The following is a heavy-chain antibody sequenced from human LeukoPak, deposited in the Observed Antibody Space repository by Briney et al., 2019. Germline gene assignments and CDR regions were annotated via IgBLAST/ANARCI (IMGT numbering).Heavy chain of an antibody. J-gene: IGHJ4*02. Sequence: GGSQRLSCAASGFTFSSYWMHWVRQAPGKGLVWVSRINSDGSSTSYADFVKGRFTISRDNAKNTLYLQMNSLRAEDTAVYYCARDGVGATIDYWGQGTLVTVSS. CDR1: GFTFSSYW. CDR2: INSDGSST. CDR3: ARDGVGATIDY. D-gene: IGHD1-26*01. V-gene: IGHV3-74*01.